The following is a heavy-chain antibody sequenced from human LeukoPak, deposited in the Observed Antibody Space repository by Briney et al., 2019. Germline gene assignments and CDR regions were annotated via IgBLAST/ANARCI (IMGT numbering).Heavy chain of an antibody. CDR1: GFTFSSYV. CDR2: ISGRGGNT. Sequence: PGGSLRLSCAASGFTFSSYVMSWVRQAPGKGLEWVSGISGRGGNTYYADSVKGRFTISRDNSKNTLYLQMNSLRAEDTAAYYCAKVGPYDGYGGYWGQGTLVTVSS. CDR3: AKVGPYDGYGGY. V-gene: IGHV3-23*01. J-gene: IGHJ4*02. D-gene: IGHD5-24*01.